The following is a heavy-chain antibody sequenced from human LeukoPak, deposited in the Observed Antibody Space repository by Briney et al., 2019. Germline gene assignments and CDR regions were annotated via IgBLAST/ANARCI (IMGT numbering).Heavy chain of an antibody. Sequence: ASVKVSCKASGYTFTGYYMHWVRQAPGRGLEWMGWINPNSGGTHYVEKFQDRVTMTRDTSISTAYMELRSLRSDDTAVYYCARPFMEQLVPFDPWGQGTLVTVSS. D-gene: IGHD6-13*01. CDR3: ARPFMEQLVPFDP. CDR2: INPNSGGT. V-gene: IGHV1-2*02. J-gene: IGHJ5*02. CDR1: GYTFTGYY.